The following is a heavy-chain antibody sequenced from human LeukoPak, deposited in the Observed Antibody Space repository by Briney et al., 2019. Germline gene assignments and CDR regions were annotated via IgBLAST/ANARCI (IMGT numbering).Heavy chain of an antibody. V-gene: IGHV4-30-4*08. CDR1: GGSISSGDYY. CDR3: ARGRRDFWSGYLDY. Sequence: SETLSLTCTVSGGSISSGDYYWSWIRQPPGKGLEWIGYIYYSGSTYYNPSLKSRVTISVDTSKNQFSLKLSSVTAADTAVYYCARGRRDFWSGYLDYWGQGTLVTVSS. J-gene: IGHJ4*02. D-gene: IGHD3-3*01. CDR2: IYYSGST.